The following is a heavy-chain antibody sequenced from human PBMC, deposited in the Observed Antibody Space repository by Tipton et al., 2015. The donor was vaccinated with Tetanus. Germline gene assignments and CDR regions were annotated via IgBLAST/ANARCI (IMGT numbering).Heavy chain of an antibody. D-gene: IGHD4-17*01. Sequence: SLRLSCAASGFTFSSYGMHWVRQAPGKGLEWVAVIWYDGSNKYYADSVKGRFTISRDNSKNTLYLQMNSLRAEDTAVYYCARGAYKAHYGAKWNWFAPWGQGTLVTVSS. V-gene: IGHV3-33*08. CDR2: IWYDGSNK. CDR3: ARGAYKAHYGAKWNWFAP. CDR1: GFTFSSYG. J-gene: IGHJ5*02.